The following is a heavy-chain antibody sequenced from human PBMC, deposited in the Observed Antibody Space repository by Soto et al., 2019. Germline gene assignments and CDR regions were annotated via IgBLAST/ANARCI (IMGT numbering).Heavy chain of an antibody. D-gene: IGHD6-13*01. J-gene: IGHJ6*02. CDR3: ARDLGSSWQNYYYYYGMDV. CDR1: GFTFSSYG. CDR2: IWYDGSNK. Sequence: GGSLRLSCAASGFTFSSYGMHWVRQAPGKGLEWVAVIWYDGSNKYYADSVKGRFTISRDNSKNTLYLQMNSLRAEDTAVYYCARDLGSSWQNYYYYYGMDVWGQGTAVTVSS. V-gene: IGHV3-33*01.